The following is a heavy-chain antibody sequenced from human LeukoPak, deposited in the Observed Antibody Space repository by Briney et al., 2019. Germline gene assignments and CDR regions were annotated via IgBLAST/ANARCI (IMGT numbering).Heavy chain of an antibody. CDR3: ARLYYYGSGRFSAFDI. D-gene: IGHD3-10*01. Sequence: PSETLSLTCAVYGGSFSGYYWSWIRQPPGKGLEWIGYIYYSGSTNYNPSLKSRVTMSVDTSKNQFSLKLSSVTAADTAVYYCARLYYYGSGRFSAFDIWGQGTMVAVSS. CDR2: IYYSGST. CDR1: GGSFSGYY. V-gene: IGHV4-59*12. J-gene: IGHJ3*02.